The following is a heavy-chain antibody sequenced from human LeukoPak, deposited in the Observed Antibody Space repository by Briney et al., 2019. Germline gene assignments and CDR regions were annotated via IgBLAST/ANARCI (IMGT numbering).Heavy chain of an antibody. V-gene: IGHV3-30*04. Sequence: GRSLRLSCAASGFTLRSYAMHWVRQAPGKGLEWVADISYDGSNKYYADSVRGRFTISRDNSKNTLYLQMNSLGAEDTAVYYCTKDLYGSGSKSCGMDVWGKGTTVTVSS. CDR1: GFTLRSYA. CDR3: TKDLYGSGSKSCGMDV. J-gene: IGHJ6*04. CDR2: ISYDGSNK. D-gene: IGHD3-10*01.